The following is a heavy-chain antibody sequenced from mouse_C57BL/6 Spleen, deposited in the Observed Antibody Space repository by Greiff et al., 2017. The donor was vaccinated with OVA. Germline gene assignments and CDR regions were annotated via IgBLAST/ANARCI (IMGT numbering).Heavy chain of an antibody. CDR3: ARDGNHERRKDYYAMDY. CDR2: INPNNGGT. Sequence: EVQLQQSGPELVKPGASVKIPCKASGYTFTDYNMDWVKQSHGKSLEWIGDINPNNGGTIYNQKFKGKATLTVDKSSSTAYMELRSLTSEDTAVYYCARDGNHERRKDYYAMDYWGQGTSVTVSS. J-gene: IGHJ4*01. D-gene: IGHD2-1*01. CDR1: GYTFTDYN. V-gene: IGHV1-18*01.